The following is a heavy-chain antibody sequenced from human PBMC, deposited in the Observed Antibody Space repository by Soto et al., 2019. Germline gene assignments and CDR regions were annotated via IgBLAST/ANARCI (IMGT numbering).Heavy chain of an antibody. CDR3: ARGWGRIFDY. Sequence: QVQLQQWGAGLLKPSETLSLTCAVYGGSLSGYYWNWIRQPPGKGLEWIGEINHSGSTNYNPSLKSRVTISVDTSKNQFSLKLSSVTAAETAVYYCARGWGRIFDYWGQGMLVTVSS. J-gene: IGHJ4*02. CDR2: INHSGST. D-gene: IGHD7-27*01. CDR1: GGSLSGYY. V-gene: IGHV4-34*01.